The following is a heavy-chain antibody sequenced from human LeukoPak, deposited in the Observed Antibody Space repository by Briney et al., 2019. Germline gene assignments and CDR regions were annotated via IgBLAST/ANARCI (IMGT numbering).Heavy chain of an antibody. CDR3: AREQGCYDSSGYYPKH. D-gene: IGHD3-22*01. CDR1: GFTLSSDA. J-gene: IGHJ4*02. CDR2: ISYDGSNK. Sequence: GRSLRLSYAASGFTLSSDAMRCVRQAPGEGLEWLAVISYDGSNKYYAVSVKGRFPISRDNCKDTPYLQMNSLRAEDTAAYYCAREQGCYDSSGYYPKHWGQGTLVTVSS. V-gene: IGHV3-30-3*01.